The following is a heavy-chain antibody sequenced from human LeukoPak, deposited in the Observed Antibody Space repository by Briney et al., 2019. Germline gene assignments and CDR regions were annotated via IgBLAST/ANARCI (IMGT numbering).Heavy chain of an antibody. J-gene: IGHJ4*02. CDR3: ARRVAAAGTGDY. CDR1: GFTFSSYS. CDR2: ISSSSSYI. V-gene: IGHV3-21*01. Sequence: GGSLRLSCAASGFTFSSYSMNWVRQAPGKGLEWVSSISSSSSYIYYADSVKGRFTISRDNAKNSLYPQMNSLRAEDTAVYYCARRVAAAGTGDYWGQGTLVTVSS. D-gene: IGHD6-13*01.